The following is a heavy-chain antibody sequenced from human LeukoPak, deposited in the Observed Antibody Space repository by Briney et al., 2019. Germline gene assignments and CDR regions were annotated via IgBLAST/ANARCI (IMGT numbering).Heavy chain of an antibody. V-gene: IGHV1-3*01. CDR2: VSAANNP. CDR3: AMSVEMPPIPSFDY. Sequence: ASVKVSCKTSGYIFTPHHIHWMRQAPGQGLELLGWVSAANNPEYSQKFQGRVVITRDASATTSYLELNSLRSENTAVYYCAMSVEMPPIPSFDYWGQGTLVTVSS. J-gene: IGHJ4*02. D-gene: IGHD5-24*01. CDR1: GYIFTPHH.